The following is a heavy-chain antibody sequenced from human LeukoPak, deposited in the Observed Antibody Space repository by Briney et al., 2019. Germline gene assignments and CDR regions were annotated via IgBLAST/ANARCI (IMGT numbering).Heavy chain of an antibody. CDR3: ARAGPGVAVAGPFDY. CDR2: INANSGGS. Sequence: AASVRVSCKASGYTFSGHYIHWVRQAPGQGLEWMGCINANSGGSNFAQKFQDRVTMTRDASITTAYMEMSRLRSDDTAVYFCARAGPGVAVAGPFDYWGQGTLVTVSS. J-gene: IGHJ4*02. V-gene: IGHV1-2*02. D-gene: IGHD6-19*01. CDR1: GYTFSGHY.